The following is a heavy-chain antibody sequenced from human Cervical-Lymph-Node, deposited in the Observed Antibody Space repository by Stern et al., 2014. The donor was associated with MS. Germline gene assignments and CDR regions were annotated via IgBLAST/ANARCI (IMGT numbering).Heavy chain of an antibody. CDR2: ISWNSNNI. D-gene: IGHD3-16*02. CDR3: AKDISERHYYFDS. V-gene: IGHV3-9*01. J-gene: IGHJ4*02. CDR1: GFTFDNCA. Sequence: EVQLEESGGGSVQPGRSLRLSCAASGFTFDNCAMHWIRQAPRKGLERVSGISWNSNNIGYADSVRGRFTISRDNAKNALYLQMNGLRPEDTALYYCAKDISERHYYFDSWGEGTLVTVSS.